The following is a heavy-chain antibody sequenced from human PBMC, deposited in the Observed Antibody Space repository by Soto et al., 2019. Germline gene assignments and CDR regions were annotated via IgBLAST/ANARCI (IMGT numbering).Heavy chain of an antibody. CDR2: INAGNGNT. CDR1: VYSFANYV. Sequence: ASGKVSCKASVYSFANYVTYWVRQAPGQRLEWMGWINAGNGNTKYSQKFQGRVTITRDTSATTAYMELSSLRSEDTAVYYCARVGTTATTYWYFDLWG. D-gene: IGHD4-17*01. J-gene: IGHJ2*01. CDR3: ARVGTTATTYWYFDL. V-gene: IGHV1-3*01.